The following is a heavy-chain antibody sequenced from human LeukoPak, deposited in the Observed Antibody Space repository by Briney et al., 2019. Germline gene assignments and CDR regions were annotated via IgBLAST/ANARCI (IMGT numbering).Heavy chain of an antibody. CDR2: ISGSGAKT. CDR1: GFTFSTYA. V-gene: IGHV3-23*01. D-gene: IGHD3-10*02. Sequence: TGGSLRLSCAASGFTFSTYAMNWVRQAPGKGLEWVSAISGSGAKTYYADFVKGRFTISRDNAKNSLYLQMNSLRAEDTAVYYCAELGITMIGGVWGKGTTVTISS. CDR3: AELGITMIGGV. J-gene: IGHJ6*04.